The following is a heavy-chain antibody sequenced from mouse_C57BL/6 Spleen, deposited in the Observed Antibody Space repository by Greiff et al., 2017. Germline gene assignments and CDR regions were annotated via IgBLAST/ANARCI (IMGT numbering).Heavy chain of an antibody. J-gene: IGHJ3*01. D-gene: IGHD2-4*01. CDR1: GFSLTSYG. CDR2: IWSGGST. V-gene: IGHV2-2*01. CDR3: ARNVDDYDGFAY. Sequence: QVQLQQSGPGLVQPSQSLSITCTVSGFSLTSYGVHWVRQSPGKGLEWLGVIWSGGSTDYNAAFISRLSISKDNSKSQVFFTMNSLQADDTAIYYCARNVDDYDGFAYWGQGTLVTVSA.